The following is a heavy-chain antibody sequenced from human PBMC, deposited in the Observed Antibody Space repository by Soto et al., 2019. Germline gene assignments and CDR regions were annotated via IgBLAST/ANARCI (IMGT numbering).Heavy chain of an antibody. CDR3: AREQSYYYDSSGYYYGEAYYYYGMDV. Sequence: SETLSLTCTVSGGSVSSGSYYWSWIRQPPGKGLEWIGYIYYSGSTNYNPSLKSRVTISVDTSKNQFSLKLSSVTAADTAVYYCAREQSYYYDSSGYYYGEAYYYYGMDVWGQGTTVTVSS. J-gene: IGHJ6*02. CDR2: IYYSGST. V-gene: IGHV4-61*01. D-gene: IGHD3-22*01. CDR1: GGSVSSGSYY.